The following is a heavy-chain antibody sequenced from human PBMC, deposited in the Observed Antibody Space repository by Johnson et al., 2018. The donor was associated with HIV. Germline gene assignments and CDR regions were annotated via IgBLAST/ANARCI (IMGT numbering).Heavy chain of an antibody. D-gene: IGHD3-16*01. CDR1: GFTFSSYA. Sequence: QVQLVESGGGVVQPGRSLRLSCAASGFTFSSYAMHWVRQAPGKGLEWVAVISYDGSNKYYADPVKGRFTISRDNSKNTLYLQMNSLRAEDTAVYYCARGGKRVMAAFDIWGQGTMVTVSS. CDR2: ISYDGSNK. V-gene: IGHV3-30-3*01. J-gene: IGHJ3*02. CDR3: ARGGKRVMAAFDI.